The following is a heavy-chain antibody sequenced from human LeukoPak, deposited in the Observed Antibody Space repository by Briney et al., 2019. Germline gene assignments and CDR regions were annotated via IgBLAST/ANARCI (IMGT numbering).Heavy chain of an antibody. D-gene: IGHD3-3*01. J-gene: IGHJ5*02. CDR3: ARCVDFWSGYEPNWFDP. CDR2: IYPGDSDT. CDR1: GYSFTSYW. V-gene: IGHV5-51*01. Sequence: GESLKISCKGSGYSFTSYWIGWVRQMPGKGLEWMGIIYPGDSDTRYSPSFQGQVTISADKSISTAYLQWSSLKASDTAMYYCARCVDFWSGYEPNWFDPWGQGTLVTASS.